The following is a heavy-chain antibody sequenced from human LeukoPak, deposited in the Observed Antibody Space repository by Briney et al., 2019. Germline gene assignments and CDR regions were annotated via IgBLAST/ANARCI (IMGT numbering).Heavy chain of an antibody. CDR3: AGPWDQVGFDP. V-gene: IGHV1-2*02. J-gene: IGHJ5*02. CDR2: TYPKTGGT. D-gene: IGHD1-26*01. CDR1: GYTFTGYY. Sequence: ASVKVSCKTSGYTFTGYYIHWVRQAPGQGLEWMGWTYPKTGGTSYAQKFQGRVTMTRDTSISTAYMELIGLRSDDTAVYYCAGPWDQVGFDPWGQGTLVSVSS.